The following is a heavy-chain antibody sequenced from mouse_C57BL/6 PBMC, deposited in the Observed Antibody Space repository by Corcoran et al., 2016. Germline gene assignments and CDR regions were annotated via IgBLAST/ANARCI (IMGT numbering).Heavy chain of an antibody. D-gene: IGHD2-4*01. Sequence: QIQLVQSGPELKKPGETVKIFCKASGYTFTTYGMSWVKQATGKGLKWMGWINSYSGVPTYADDFKGRFAFSLQTSASTAYLQINKLKNEDTATDLCAREKSMIRDWYFYVGGTGTTFTFSS. J-gene: IGHJ1*03. CDR2: INSYSGVP. CDR3: AREKSMIRDWYFYV. V-gene: IGHV9-3*01. CDR1: GYTFTTYG.